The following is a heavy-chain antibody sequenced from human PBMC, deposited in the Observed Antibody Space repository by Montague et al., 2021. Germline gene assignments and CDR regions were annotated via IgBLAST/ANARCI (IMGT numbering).Heavy chain of an antibody. CDR1: GFTFEDYA. D-gene: IGHD6-25*01. J-gene: IGHJ5*02. CDR3: ARSAFAAALDP. V-gene: IGHV3-9*01. Sequence: SLRLSCAASGFTFEDYAMHWVRQAPGKGLEWVSGISWNSGSIGYADSVKGRFTISRDNAKNTLYLQMNSLRVDDTAVYYCARSAFAAALDPWGQGTLVTVSS. CDR2: ISWNSGSI.